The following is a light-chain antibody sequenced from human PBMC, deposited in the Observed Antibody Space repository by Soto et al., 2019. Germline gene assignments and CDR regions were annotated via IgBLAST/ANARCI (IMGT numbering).Light chain of an antibody. CDR3: QQFSSYPLT. J-gene: IGKJ4*01. V-gene: IGKV3-20*01. Sequence: EFVLTQSPGTLSLSPGERVTLSFRASQTVRNNYLAWYQQKAGQAPRLLIYDASSRATGIPDRFSGGGSGTDFTLTISRLEPEDFAVYYCQQFSSYPLTFGGGTKVDIK. CDR1: QTVRNNY. CDR2: DAS.